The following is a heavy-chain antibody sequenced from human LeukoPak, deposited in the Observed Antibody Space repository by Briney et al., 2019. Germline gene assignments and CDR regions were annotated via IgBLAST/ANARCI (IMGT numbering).Heavy chain of an antibody. Sequence: GGSLRLSCAASGFTFSTYSMSWVRQAPGKGLEWVANIKQDGSEKYYVDSVKGRFTISRDNAKNSLFLQMNTLRAEDTAVYHCATTREYSSSWCFDYWGQGTLVTVSS. CDR2: IKQDGSEK. J-gene: IGHJ4*02. D-gene: IGHD6-13*01. V-gene: IGHV3-7*01. CDR3: ATTREYSSSWCFDY. CDR1: GFTFSTYS.